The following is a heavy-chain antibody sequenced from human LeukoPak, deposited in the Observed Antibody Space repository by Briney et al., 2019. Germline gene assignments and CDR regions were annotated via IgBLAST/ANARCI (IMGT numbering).Heavy chain of an antibody. CDR1: GGSISSYY. D-gene: IGHD7-27*01. V-gene: IGHV4-59*01. CDR2: IYYSGST. Sequence: PSETLSLTCTVSGGSISSYYWSWIRQPPGKGLEWIGYIYYSGSTNYNPSLTSRVTISVDTSKNQFSLKLRSVTAADTAVYYCARGLANWGPSDYWGQGTLVTVSS. CDR3: ARGLANWGPSDY. J-gene: IGHJ4*02.